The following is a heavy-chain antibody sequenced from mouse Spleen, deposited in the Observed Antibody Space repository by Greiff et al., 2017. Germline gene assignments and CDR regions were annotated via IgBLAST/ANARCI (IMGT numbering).Heavy chain of an antibody. J-gene: IGHJ4*01. V-gene: IGHV6-6*01. CDR2: IRNKANNHAT. CDR3: TRATVVHYYAMDY. Sequence: EVKVEESGGGLVQPGGSMKLSCAASGFTFSDAWMDWVRQSPEKGLEWVAEIRNKANNHATYYAESVKGRFTISRDDSKSSVYLQMNSLRAEDTGIYYCTRATVVHYYAMDYWGQGTSVTVSS. D-gene: IGHD1-1*01. CDR1: GFTFSDAW.